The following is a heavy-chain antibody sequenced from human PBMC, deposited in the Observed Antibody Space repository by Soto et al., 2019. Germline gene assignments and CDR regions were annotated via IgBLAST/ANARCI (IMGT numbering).Heavy chain of an antibody. J-gene: IGHJ4*02. CDR1: GLTFDDYG. CDR2: INWNGGST. Sequence: GGSLGLSCAASGLTFDDYGIGWVRQAPGKGLEWVSGINWNGGSTDYADSVKGRFTISRDNAKNSLYLQMHSLRAEDTALYYCARGAWRGELLFDYWGQGTLVTSPQ. D-gene: IGHD1-26*01. V-gene: IGHV3-20*04. CDR3: ARGAWRGELLFDY.